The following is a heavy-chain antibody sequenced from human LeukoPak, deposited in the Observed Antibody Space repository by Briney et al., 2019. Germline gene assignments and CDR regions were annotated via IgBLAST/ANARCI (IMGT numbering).Heavy chain of an antibody. D-gene: IGHD6-13*01. CDR1: GFTFSSYA. V-gene: IGHV3-23*01. Sequence: GXSLRLSCAASGFTFSSYAMSWVRQAPGKGLEWVSAISGSGGSTHYAVSVRGRFTISRDNSKNTLYLQMNSLRAQDTAVYYCAKSHLQIAAANFDYWGQGTLVAVSS. CDR2: ISGSGGST. CDR3: AKSHLQIAAANFDY. J-gene: IGHJ4*02.